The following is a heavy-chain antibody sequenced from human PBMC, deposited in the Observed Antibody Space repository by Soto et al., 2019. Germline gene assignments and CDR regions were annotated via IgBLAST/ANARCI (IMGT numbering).Heavy chain of an antibody. CDR2: MNEDGGTT. CDR3: ASDLSGRADV. V-gene: IGHV3-74*01. CDR1: GITFSSYW. J-gene: IGHJ6*02. Sequence: QPGGSLRLSCAASGITFSSYWMHWVRQAPGKGLVWVSRMNEDGGTTDYADSVKGRFTISRDNAKNTLYLQMNSLRVEDTAVYYCASDLSGRADVWGQGTTVTVSS. D-gene: IGHD3-10*01.